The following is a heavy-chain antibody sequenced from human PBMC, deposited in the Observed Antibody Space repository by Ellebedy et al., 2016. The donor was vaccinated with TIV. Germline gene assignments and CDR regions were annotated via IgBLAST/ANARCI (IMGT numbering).Heavy chain of an antibody. J-gene: IGHJ4*02. V-gene: IGHV3-33*01. Sequence: GASLKISCAASGFIFSSYGMHWVRQVPGKGLEWVAVIWYDGSNKYYADSVNGRFTISRDNSKNTLYLQMNSLRAEDTAVYYCARDMVNKGSITMVRGVDYWGQGTLVTGSS. CDR3: ARDMVNKGSITMVRGVDY. D-gene: IGHD3-10*01. CDR2: IWYDGSNK. CDR1: GFIFSSYG.